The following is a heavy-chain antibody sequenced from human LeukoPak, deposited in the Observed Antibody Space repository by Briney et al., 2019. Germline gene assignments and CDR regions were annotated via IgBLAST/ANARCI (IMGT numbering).Heavy chain of an antibody. Sequence: AGGSLRLSCAASGFTFSHYEMNWVRQAPGKGLEWVSYITSDNAISYTDSVRGRFIISRDYAKDSLYLHMNSLRVEDTAIYYCARSNYYDTSGHYSFDHWGQGTQVTVSP. CDR3: ARSNYYDTSGHYSFDH. J-gene: IGHJ4*02. CDR1: GFTFSHYE. D-gene: IGHD3-22*01. CDR2: ITSDNAI. V-gene: IGHV3-48*03.